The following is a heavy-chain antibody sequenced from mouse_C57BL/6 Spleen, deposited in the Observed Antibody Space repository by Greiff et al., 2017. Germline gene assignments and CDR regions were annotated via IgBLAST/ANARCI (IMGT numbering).Heavy chain of an antibody. J-gene: IGHJ2*01. V-gene: IGHV1-52*01. CDR1: GYTFTSYW. D-gene: IGHD3-2*02. Sequence: VQLQQSGAELVRPGSSVKLSCKASGYTFTSYWMHWVKQRPIQGLEWIGNIDPSDSETHYNQKFKDKATLTVDKSSSTAYMQLSSLTSEDSAVYYCARGAAQATPFDYWGQGTTLTVSS. CDR3: ARGAAQATPFDY. CDR2: IDPSDSET.